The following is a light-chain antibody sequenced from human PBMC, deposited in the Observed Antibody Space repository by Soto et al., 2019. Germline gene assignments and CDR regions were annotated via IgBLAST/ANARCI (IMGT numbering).Light chain of an antibody. CDR1: SSNIGNNY. CDR2: DNN. Sequence: QSVLPQPPSVSAAPGQTVTISCSGSSSNIGNNYVSWYQHLPRTAPKLLIYDNNKRPSGIPDRFSGSKSGTSATLGITGLQAGDEADYYCGTWDNSLSAYVFGGGTKLTVL. CDR3: GTWDNSLSAYV. J-gene: IGLJ2*01. V-gene: IGLV1-51*01.